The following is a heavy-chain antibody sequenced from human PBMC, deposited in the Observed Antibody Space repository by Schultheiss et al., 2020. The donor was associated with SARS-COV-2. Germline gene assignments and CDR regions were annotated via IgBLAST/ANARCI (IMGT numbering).Heavy chain of an antibody. J-gene: IGHJ4*02. Sequence: GGSLRLSCAASGFTFSSYGMHWVRQAPGKGLEWVAFIRYDGSNKYYADSVKGRFTISRDNSKNTLFLQMNSLRADDTAVYYCARGRRRHFDYWGQGTLVTVSS. V-gene: IGHV3-30*02. CDR1: GFTFSSYG. CDR3: ARGRRRHFDY. CDR2: IRYDGSNK.